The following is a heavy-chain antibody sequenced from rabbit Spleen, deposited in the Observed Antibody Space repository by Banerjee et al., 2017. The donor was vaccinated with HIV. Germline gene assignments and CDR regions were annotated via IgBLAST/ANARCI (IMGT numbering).Heavy chain of an antibody. CDR2: IDTGDGDT. CDR3: ARRSNSYGNGGYASILYLDL. Sequence: QQQLEESGGGLVKPEGSLTLTCTASGIDFSSYHWICWVRQAPGKRPEWIACIDTGDGDTYYANWAKGRFTISKTSSTTVTLQMTSLTAADTATYFCARRSNSYGNGGYASILYLDLWGPGPSSPS. J-gene: IGHJ3*01. D-gene: IGHD6-1*01. V-gene: IGHV1S45*01. CDR1: GIDFSSYHW.